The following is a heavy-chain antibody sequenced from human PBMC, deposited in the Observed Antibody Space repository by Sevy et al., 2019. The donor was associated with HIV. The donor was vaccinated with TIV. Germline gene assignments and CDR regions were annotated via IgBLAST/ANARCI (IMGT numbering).Heavy chain of an antibody. J-gene: IGHJ6*02. CDR1: GFTFSTYD. CDR3: AKNRPPGGSYFSRHAMDV. CDR2: ISYDGNYR. Sequence: GGSLILSCAASGFTFSTYDIHWVRHAPGKGLEWVAIISYDGNYREYADSVRGRFSMSRDNSKNTVYLQMNGLSIEDTAVYYCAKNRPPGGSYFSRHAMDVWGRGTTVTVSS. D-gene: IGHD3-16*01. V-gene: IGHV3-30*18.